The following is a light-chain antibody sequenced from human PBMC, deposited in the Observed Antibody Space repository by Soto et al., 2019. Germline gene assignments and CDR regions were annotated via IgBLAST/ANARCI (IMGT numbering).Light chain of an antibody. V-gene: IGKV3-11*01. CDR2: DTS. Sequence: IVLTQSPATLSLSPGERATLSCRASQSVRSFVAWYQQKPGQAPRPLIYDTSNRATGIPARFSGSESETDFTLTISSLEPEYFAVYYCQQRYSWPPIPFGQGARPEVK. J-gene: IGKJ5*01. CDR1: QSVRSF. CDR3: QQRYSWPPIP.